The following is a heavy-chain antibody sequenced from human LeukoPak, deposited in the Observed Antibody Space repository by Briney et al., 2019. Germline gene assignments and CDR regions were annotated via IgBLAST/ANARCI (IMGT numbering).Heavy chain of an antibody. Sequence: SETLSLTCTGPVGSIRSCCWSWIRQPPGKGLEWLGYIYYSGSTNYNPSLKSRVTISVDTSKNQFSLKLSSVTAADTAVYYCARGKDYDILTGYYNVCYFDYWGQGTLVTVSS. CDR3: ARGKDYDILTGYYNVCYFDY. CDR2: IYYSGST. CDR1: VGSIRSCC. V-gene: IGHV4-59*01. D-gene: IGHD3-9*01. J-gene: IGHJ4*02.